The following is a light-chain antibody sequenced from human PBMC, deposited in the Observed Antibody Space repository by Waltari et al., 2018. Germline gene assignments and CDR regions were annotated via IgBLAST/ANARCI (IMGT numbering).Light chain of an antibody. Sequence: SSDLTQDPSLSVALGQTVRITCQGYSLRRYYANWYQQRPGQAPILVLYGPDNRPSGIPDRFSGSTSGNTASLTITGAQAEDEADYYCHSRETFSTRLFGGGTRLTV. CDR2: GPD. V-gene: IGLV3-19*01. CDR1: SLRRYY. CDR3: HSRETFSTRL. J-gene: IGLJ2*01.